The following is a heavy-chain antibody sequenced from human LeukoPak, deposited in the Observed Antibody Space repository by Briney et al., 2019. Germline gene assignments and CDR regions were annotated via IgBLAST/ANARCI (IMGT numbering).Heavy chain of an antibody. J-gene: IGHJ4*02. Sequence: GGTLRLSCAASGFSFSSYWMSWVRQAPGKGLEWVANIKQDGSEYDYVDSVKGRFTISRDNAKNSLYLQLHRLRVEDTDADYCAAHSDYWGQGNLVTVSP. CDR1: GFSFSSYW. V-gene: IGHV3-7*03. CDR3: AAHSDY. CDR2: IKQDGSEY.